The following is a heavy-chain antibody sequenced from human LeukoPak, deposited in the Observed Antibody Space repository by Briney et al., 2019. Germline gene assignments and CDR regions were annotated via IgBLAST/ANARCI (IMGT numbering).Heavy chain of an antibody. CDR3: ARGLAARYFDY. Sequence: SETLSLTCAVYGGSFSGYYWSWIRQPPGKGLEWIGEINHSESTNYNPSLKSRVTISVDTSKNQFSLKLSSVTAADTAVYYCARGLAARYFDYWGQGTLVTVSS. V-gene: IGHV4-34*01. CDR2: INHSEST. CDR1: GGSFSGYY. D-gene: IGHD6-13*01. J-gene: IGHJ4*02.